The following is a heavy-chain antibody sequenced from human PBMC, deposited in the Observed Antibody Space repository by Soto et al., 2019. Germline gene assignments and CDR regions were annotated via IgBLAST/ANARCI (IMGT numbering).Heavy chain of an antibody. Sequence: SETLSLTCSVSGSSINSGNYYWSWIRQHPGKGLEWIGYISYSGSAHYNPSLRSRVFISVDTSRNQFSLKLSSVTAADTAVYYCARRRCTTTTCFDPWGQGTLVTVSS. CDR2: ISYSGSA. CDR3: ARRRCTTTTCFDP. CDR1: GSSINSGNYY. V-gene: IGHV4-31*03. D-gene: IGHD2-2*01. J-gene: IGHJ5*02.